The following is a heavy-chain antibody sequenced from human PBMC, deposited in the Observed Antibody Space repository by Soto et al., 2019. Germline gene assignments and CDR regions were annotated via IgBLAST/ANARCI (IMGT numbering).Heavy chain of an antibody. Sequence: SETLSLTCAVYGGSFSGYYWSWIRQPPGKGLEWIGEINHSGSTNYNPSLKSRVTISVDTSKNQFSLKLSSVTAADTAVYYCAREVAARSLSSYYYYYYMDVWGKGTTVTVS. V-gene: IGHV4-34*01. CDR1: GGSFSGYY. CDR2: INHSGST. D-gene: IGHD2-15*01. CDR3: AREVAARSLSSYYYYYYMDV. J-gene: IGHJ6*03.